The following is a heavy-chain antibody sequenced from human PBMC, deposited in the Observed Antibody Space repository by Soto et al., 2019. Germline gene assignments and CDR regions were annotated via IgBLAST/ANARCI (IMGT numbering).Heavy chain of an antibody. D-gene: IGHD3-22*01. CDR2: INHSGST. J-gene: IGHJ6*02. CDR1: GGSFSGYY. CDR3: ASGRSDSRGGIVVATYYYYYYGMDV. V-gene: IGHV4-34*01. Sequence: SETLSLTCTVYGGSFSGYYWSWSRQPQGKGMEWIGEINHSGSTNSNPSLKSSVTISVDTSKNQFSLKLSSVTAAETAVYYCASGRSDSRGGIVVATYYYYYYGMDVWGQGTTVTVSS.